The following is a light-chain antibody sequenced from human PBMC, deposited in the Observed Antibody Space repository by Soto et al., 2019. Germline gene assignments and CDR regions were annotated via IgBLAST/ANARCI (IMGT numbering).Light chain of an antibody. Sequence: EIVLRQSPGTLSLAPGERAILSCRASQSVSSSYLAWYRQKPGQAPSLLIYGASSRATGIPDRFSGSGSGTDFTLTISRLEPEDFAVYYCQQYGSSPPITFGQGTRLEIK. CDR3: QQYGSSPPIT. V-gene: IGKV3-20*01. CDR2: GAS. J-gene: IGKJ5*01. CDR1: QSVSSSY.